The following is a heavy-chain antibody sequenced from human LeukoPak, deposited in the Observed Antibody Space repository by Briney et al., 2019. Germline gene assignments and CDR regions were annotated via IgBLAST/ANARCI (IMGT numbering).Heavy chain of an antibody. CDR2: INPNSGGT. CDR1: GYTFTGYY. J-gene: IGHJ3*02. CDR3: ARQSGSYYWDAFDI. D-gene: IGHD1-26*01. V-gene: IGHV1-2*04. Sequence: ASVKVSCKASGYTFTGYYMHWVRQAPGQGLEWMGWINPNSGGTNYAQKFQGWVTMTRDTSISTAYMELSRLRSDDTAVYYCARQSGSYYWDAFDIWGQGTMVTVSS.